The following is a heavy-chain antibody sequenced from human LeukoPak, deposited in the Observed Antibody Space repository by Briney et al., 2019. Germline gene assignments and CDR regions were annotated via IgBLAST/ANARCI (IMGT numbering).Heavy chain of an antibody. CDR2: INPSSGDT. J-gene: IGHJ4*01. V-gene: IGHV1-2*02. D-gene: IGHD4-23*01. Sequence: ASVKVSCKASGYFFRDYYMHWVRPAPGQGLEWMGWINPSSGDTNYAQKFQGRVTMTSDTSISTAYLELNRLRTDDTAIYFCARDVHDYGGNSGFDYWGQGSLVIVSS. CDR1: GYFFRDYY. CDR3: ARDVHDYGGNSGFDY.